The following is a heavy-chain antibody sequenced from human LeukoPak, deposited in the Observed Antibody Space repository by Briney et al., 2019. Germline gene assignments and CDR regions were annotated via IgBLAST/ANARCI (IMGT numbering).Heavy chain of an antibody. D-gene: IGHD3-10*01. CDR3: AKDRPNYYGSEGHYYRRDGDY. CDR1: GFMLTIYA. Sequence: PGGSLRLSCAASGFMLTIYAMSWVRQAPGKGLEWVSSISGRGDFTFYADSVKGRFTISRDNFNNIQYLQISNLRAEDTAIYYCAKDRPNYYGSEGHYYRRDGDYWGQGTLVTVSS. V-gene: IGHV3-23*01. CDR2: ISGRGDFT. J-gene: IGHJ4*02.